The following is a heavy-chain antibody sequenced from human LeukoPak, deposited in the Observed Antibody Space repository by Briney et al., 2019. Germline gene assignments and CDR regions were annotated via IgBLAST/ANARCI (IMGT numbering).Heavy chain of an antibody. V-gene: IGHV4-59*08. D-gene: IGHD5-12*01. Sequence: SETLSLTCTVSGVSISGYYWSWIRQPPGRGLEWIGYIFYSGSTNYNPSLKSRVTISTDTSKNQFSLKLSSVTVADTAVYYCASIGYDPDYWGQGTLVTVSS. CDR2: IFYSGST. CDR3: ASIGYDPDY. CDR1: GVSISGYY. J-gene: IGHJ4*02.